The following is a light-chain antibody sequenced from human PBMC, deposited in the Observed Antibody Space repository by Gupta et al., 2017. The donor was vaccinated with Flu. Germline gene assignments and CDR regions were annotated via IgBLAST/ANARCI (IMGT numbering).Light chain of an antibody. CDR1: SGAIGHGNL. CDR2: ESI. Sequence: QSVLTQPASVAGSPGQSITISCPGTSGAIGHGNLVSWFPQYPGDVPRLIIYESIKRPSGISDRFAGSKSGTTASLTVSGLQAEDEADYYRCSKTEDAIWVFGGGTKLTV. CDR3: CSKTEDAIWV. V-gene: IGLV2-23*01. J-gene: IGLJ3*02.